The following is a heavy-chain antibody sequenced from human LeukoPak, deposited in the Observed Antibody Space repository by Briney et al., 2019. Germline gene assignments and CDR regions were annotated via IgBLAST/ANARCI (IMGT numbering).Heavy chain of an antibody. CDR1: GFIFSDYW. V-gene: IGHV3-7*03. D-gene: IGHD2-2*01. Sequence: GGSLRLSCGASGFIFSDYWMNWVRQAPGKGLEWVANIKQDGSEKYYVDSVRGRFTISRDNAKNSLYLQMNSLRAEDTALYHCARGYCSSTSCELLDYWGQGTLVTVSS. CDR3: ARGYCSSTSCELLDY. CDR2: IKQDGSEK. J-gene: IGHJ4*02.